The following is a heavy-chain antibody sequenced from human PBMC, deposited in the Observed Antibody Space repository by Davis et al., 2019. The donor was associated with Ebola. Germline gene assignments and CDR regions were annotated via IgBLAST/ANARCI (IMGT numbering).Heavy chain of an antibody. Sequence: PGGSLRLSCAVYGESFSGYYWNWIRQPPGKGLEWIGEINYSGSTDYNPSLKSRVTISLDTSKNQFSLRLSFVTAADTAVYYCARVRSGYSTFPYYYYAMDVWGQGTTVTVSS. CDR2: INYSGST. J-gene: IGHJ6*02. D-gene: IGHD5-12*01. CDR1: GESFSGYY. V-gene: IGHV4-34*01. CDR3: ARVRSGYSTFPYYYYAMDV.